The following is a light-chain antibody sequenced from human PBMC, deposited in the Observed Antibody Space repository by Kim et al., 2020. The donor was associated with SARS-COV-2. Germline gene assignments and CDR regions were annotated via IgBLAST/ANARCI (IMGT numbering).Light chain of an antibody. CDR3: QQYNSYPPT. J-gene: IGKJ1*01. Sequence: DIQLTQSPSSLSASVGDRVTITCRASQDISNYLVWFQQKPGKAPKFLIYETSSLQSGVPSRFSGSGSGTDFTLTISSLQPEDFATYYCQQYNSYPPTFGQGTKVDIK. CDR1: QDISNY. CDR2: ETS. V-gene: IGKV1-16*01.